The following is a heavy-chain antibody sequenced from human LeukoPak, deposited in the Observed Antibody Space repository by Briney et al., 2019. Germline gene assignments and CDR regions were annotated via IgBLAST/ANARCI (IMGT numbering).Heavy chain of an antibody. CDR2: IYYSGST. D-gene: IGHD3-22*01. V-gene: IGHV4-31*03. CDR3: ARGYYDSPFDY. Sequence: SQTLSLTCTVSGGSISSGGYYWSWIRQHPGKGLEWIGYIYYSGSTNYNPSLKSRVTISVDTSKNQFSLKLSSVTAADTAVYYCARGYYDSPFDYWGQGTLVTVSS. CDR1: GGSISSGGYY. J-gene: IGHJ4*02.